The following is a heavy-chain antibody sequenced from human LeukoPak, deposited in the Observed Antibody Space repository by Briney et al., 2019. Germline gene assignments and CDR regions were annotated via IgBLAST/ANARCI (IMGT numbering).Heavy chain of an antibody. CDR3: TRDTRGTIGTTTLDY. J-gene: IGHJ4*02. Sequence: GGSLRLTCVASGFTFSSYWMHWVRQAPGKGLVWVSRINNDGSTTTYADSVKGRFTISRDNAKNTLYLQMNSLRAEDTAVYYCTRDTRGTIGTTTLDYWGQGTLVTVSS. D-gene: IGHD1-1*01. CDR2: INNDGSTT. CDR1: GFTFSSYW. V-gene: IGHV3-74*01.